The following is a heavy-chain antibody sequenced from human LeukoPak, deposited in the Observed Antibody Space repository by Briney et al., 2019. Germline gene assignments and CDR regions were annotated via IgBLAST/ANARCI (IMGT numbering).Heavy chain of an antibody. CDR2: IIPIFGTA. J-gene: IGHJ4*02. CDR3: ARAHDYGDYFDY. V-gene: IGHV1-69*13. Sequence: VASVKVSCKASGGTFSSYAISWVRQAPGQGLEWMGGIIPIFGTANYAQKFQGRVTITADESTSTAYMELSSLRSEDTAVYYCARAHDYGDYFDYWGQGTLVTVSS. CDR1: GGTFSSYA. D-gene: IGHD4-17*01.